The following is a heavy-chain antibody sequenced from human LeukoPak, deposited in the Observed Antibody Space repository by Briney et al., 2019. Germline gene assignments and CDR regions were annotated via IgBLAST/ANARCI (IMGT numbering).Heavy chain of an antibody. D-gene: IGHD3-10*01. CDR2: INHSGST. V-gene: IGHV4-34*01. Sequence: SETLSLTCAVYGGSFSGYYWSWIRQPPGKGLEWIGEINHSGSTNYNPSLKSRVTISVDTSKNQFSLKLSSVTAADTAVYYCARHKSLTVRGKGFYYMDVWGKGTTVTISS. CDR1: GGSFSGYY. J-gene: IGHJ6*03. CDR3: ARHKSLTVRGKGFYYMDV.